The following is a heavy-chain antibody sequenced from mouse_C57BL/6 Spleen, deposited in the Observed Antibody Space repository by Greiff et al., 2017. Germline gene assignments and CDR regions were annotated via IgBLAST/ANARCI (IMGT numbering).Heavy chain of an antibody. CDR1: GYSITSGYY. CDR2: ISYDGSN. D-gene: IGHD2-2*01. V-gene: IGHV3-6*01. CDR3: ARGGYDLVDY. J-gene: IGHJ2*01. Sequence: VQLKESGPGLVKPSQSLYLTCSVTGYSITSGYYWNWIREFPGNKLEWMGYISYDGSNNYNPSLKNRISITRDTSKNQFFLKFNYVTTEDTATYYCARGGYDLVDYWGQGTTLTVSS.